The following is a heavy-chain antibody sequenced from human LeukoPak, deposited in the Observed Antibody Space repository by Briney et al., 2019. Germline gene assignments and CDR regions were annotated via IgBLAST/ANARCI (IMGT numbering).Heavy chain of an antibody. CDR2: INSDGSST. Sequence: GGSLRLSCAASGLTFSSYWMHWVRQAPGKGLVWVSRINSDGSSTSYADSVKGRFTISRDNAKNTLYLQMNSLRAEDTAVYFCARAVSPRGWLYYYYGMDVWGQGTTVTVSS. V-gene: IGHV3-74*01. D-gene: IGHD2-15*01. CDR3: ARAVSPRGWLYYYYGMDV. CDR1: GLTFSSYW. J-gene: IGHJ6*02.